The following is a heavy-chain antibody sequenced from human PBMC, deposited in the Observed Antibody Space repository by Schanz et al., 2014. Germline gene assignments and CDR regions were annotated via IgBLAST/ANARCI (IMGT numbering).Heavy chain of an antibody. CDR1: GYTFTGYY. V-gene: IGHV1-69*09. CDR3: ARGPLGTSP. D-gene: IGHD5-12*01. Sequence: QVQLVQSGAEMKKPGASVKVSCKASGYTFTGYYMHWVRQAPGQGLEWMGRIIPSLGLAKYEQKFQDKVTITADTSTTTAYMELSGLRSEDTAVYYCARGPLGTSPWGQGTLVTVSS. CDR2: IIPSLGLA. J-gene: IGHJ5*02.